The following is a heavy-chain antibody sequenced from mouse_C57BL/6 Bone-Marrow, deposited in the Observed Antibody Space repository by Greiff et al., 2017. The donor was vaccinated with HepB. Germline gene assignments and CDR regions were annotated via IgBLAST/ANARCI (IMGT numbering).Heavy chain of an antibody. CDR2: IHPNSGST. CDR3: ARSGIYYDPWFAY. Sequence: VQLQQPGAELVKPGASVKLSCKASGYTFTSYWMHWVKQRPGQGLEWIGMIHPNSGSTNYNEKFKSKATLTVDKSSSTAYMQLSSLTSEDSAVYYCARSGIYYDPWFAYWGQGTLVTVSA. V-gene: IGHV1-64*01. J-gene: IGHJ3*01. CDR1: GYTFTSYW. D-gene: IGHD2-4*01.